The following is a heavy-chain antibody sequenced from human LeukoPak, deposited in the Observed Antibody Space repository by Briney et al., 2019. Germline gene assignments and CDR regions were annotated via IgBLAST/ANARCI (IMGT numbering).Heavy chain of an antibody. V-gene: IGHV3-53*01. CDR1: GFTVSSNY. CDR3: TRANSATIPGVDP. D-gene: IGHD1-26*01. Sequence: GGSLRLSCAASGFTVSSNYMSWVRQAPGKGLEWGSIIHSGGSTYYSDSVKGRFTISRDNSKSTLYLQMNSLRAEDTAVYYCTRANSATIPGVDPWGQGTLVTVSS. J-gene: IGHJ5*02. CDR2: IHSGGST.